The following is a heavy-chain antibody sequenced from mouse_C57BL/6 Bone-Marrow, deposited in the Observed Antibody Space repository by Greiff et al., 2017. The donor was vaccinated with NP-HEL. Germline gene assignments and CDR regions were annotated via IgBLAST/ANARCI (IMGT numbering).Heavy chain of an antibody. CDR2: INPSSGYT. V-gene: IGHV1-4*01. Sequence: VQLQQSGAELPRPGASVKMSCKASGYTFTSYTMHWVKQRPGQGLEWIGYINPSSGYTKYNQKFKDKATLTADKSSSTAYMQLSSLTSEDSAVYYCARREYGSSYWYVDVWGTGTTVTVSS. CDR3: ARREYGSSYWYVDV. J-gene: IGHJ1*03. CDR1: GYTFTSYT. D-gene: IGHD1-1*01.